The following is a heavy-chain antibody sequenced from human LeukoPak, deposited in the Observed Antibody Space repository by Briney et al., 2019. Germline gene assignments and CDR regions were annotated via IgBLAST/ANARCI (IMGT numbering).Heavy chain of an antibody. Sequence: PSETLSLTCTVSGGSISSYYWSWIREPPGKGLEWIGYIYYSGSTNYNPSLKSRVTISVDTSKNQFSLKLNSVTAADTAVYYCARVSGYDWESFYDYWGQGTLVTVSS. CDR2: IYYSGST. CDR3: ARVSGYDWESFYDY. D-gene: IGHD5-12*01. J-gene: IGHJ4*02. CDR1: GGSISSYY. V-gene: IGHV4-59*01.